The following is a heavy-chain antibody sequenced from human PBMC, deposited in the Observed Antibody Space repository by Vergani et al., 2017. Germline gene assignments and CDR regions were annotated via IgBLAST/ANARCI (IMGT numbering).Heavy chain of an antibody. CDR1: GYTFTSYG. CDR2: ISAYNGNT. D-gene: IGHD3-3*01. Sequence: QVQLVQSGAEVKKPGASVKVSCKASGYTFTSYGISWVRQAPGQGLEWMGWISAYNGNTKYAQKLQGRVTMTTDTSTSTAYMELRSLRSDDTAVYYCARDRDFWSGYSHPSSGDAFDIWGQGTMVTVSS. CDR3: ARDRDFWSGYSHPSSGDAFDI. V-gene: IGHV1-18*01. J-gene: IGHJ3*02.